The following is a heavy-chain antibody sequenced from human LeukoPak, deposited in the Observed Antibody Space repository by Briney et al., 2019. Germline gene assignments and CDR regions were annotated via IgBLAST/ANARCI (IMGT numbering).Heavy chain of an antibody. CDR3: ARRGSYSSSWYMSPYFDY. D-gene: IGHD6-13*01. CDR2: IYPGDSDT. J-gene: IGHJ4*02. V-gene: IGHV5-51*01. CDR1: GYSFTSYW. Sequence: GESLKISCKGSGYSFTSYWIGWVRQMPGKGLEWMGIIYPGDSDTRYSPSFQGQVTISADKSISTAYLQWSSLKASDTAMYYCARRGSYSSSWYMSPYFDYWGQGTLVTVSS.